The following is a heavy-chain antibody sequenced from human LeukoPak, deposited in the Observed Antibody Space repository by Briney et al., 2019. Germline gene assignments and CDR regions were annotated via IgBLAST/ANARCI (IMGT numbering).Heavy chain of an antibody. V-gene: IGHV1-18*04. CDR3: ARDWSVHSSSWGVTAILTSYYYYYMDV. Sequence: GESLKISCKGSGYTFTGYYMHWVRQAPGQGLEWMGWISAYNGNTNYAQKLQGRVTMTTDTSTSTAYMELRSLRSDDTAVYYCARDWSVHSSSWGVTAILTSYYYYYMDVWGKGTTVTVSS. J-gene: IGHJ6*03. CDR1: GYTFTGYY. D-gene: IGHD6-13*01. CDR2: ISAYNGNT.